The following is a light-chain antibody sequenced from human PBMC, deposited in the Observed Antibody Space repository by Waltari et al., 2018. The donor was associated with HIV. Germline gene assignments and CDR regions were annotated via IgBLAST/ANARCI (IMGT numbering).Light chain of an antibody. Sequence: EMVVTQSPATVSVSLGERATLSCRASHSAGINLAWYQQKPGQAPRLLIYGASTRVTDIPGRFSGSGSGTDFTLTISSLQSEDSAVYYCQQYSNRPPWTFGQGTKVEI. V-gene: IGKV3-15*01. CDR2: GAS. CDR1: HSAGIN. CDR3: QQYSNRPPWT. J-gene: IGKJ1*01.